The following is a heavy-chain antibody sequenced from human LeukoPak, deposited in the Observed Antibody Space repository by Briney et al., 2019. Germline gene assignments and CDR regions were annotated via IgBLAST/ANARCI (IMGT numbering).Heavy chain of an antibody. D-gene: IGHD2-2*01. CDR1: GFTFSSYA. V-gene: IGHV3-23*01. CDR3: AKGYCSSTSCDWFDP. CDR2: ISGSGGST. Sequence: GGSLRLSCAASGFTFSSYAMSWVRQAPGKGLEWVSAISGSGGSTYYADSVKGRFTISRDNSKNTQYLQMNSLRAEDTAVYYCAKGYCSSTSCDWFDPWGQGTLVTVSS. J-gene: IGHJ5*02.